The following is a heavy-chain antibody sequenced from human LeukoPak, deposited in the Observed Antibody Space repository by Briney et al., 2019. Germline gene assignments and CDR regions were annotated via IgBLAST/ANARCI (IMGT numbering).Heavy chain of an antibody. CDR3: ARGNYYGSGSRDAFDI. CDR1: GGSISSGSYY. D-gene: IGHD3-10*01. J-gene: IGHJ3*02. V-gene: IGHV4-61*02. Sequence: PSQTLSLTCTVSGGSISSGSYYWTWIGQPAGKGLEWIGRIFISGSTNYNPSLRSRVTISLDTSKNQFSLKLSSVTAADTAVYYCARGNYYGSGSRDAFDIWGQGTMVTVSS. CDR2: IFISGST.